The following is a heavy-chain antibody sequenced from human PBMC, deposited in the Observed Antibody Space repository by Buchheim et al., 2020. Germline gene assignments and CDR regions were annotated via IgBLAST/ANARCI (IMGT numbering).Heavy chain of an antibody. CDR1: GGSITGSY. J-gene: IGHJ6*02. CDR3: ARDCGGDCYGHYYGLDV. D-gene: IGHD2-21*02. Sequence: QVQLQESGPGLVKPSETLSLTCNVSGGSITGSYWSWIRQPPGKGLEWIGYVSASGDSIYNPSLESRVPMSVETSQNPFSLQLRSATAADTAIYYCARDCGGDCYGHYYGLDVWGQGTT. V-gene: IGHV4-59*12. CDR2: VSASGDS.